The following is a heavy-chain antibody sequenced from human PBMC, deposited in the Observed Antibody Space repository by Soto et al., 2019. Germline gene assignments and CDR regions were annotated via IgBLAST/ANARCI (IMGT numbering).Heavy chain of an antibody. CDR2: IDYVGSA. CDR3: ARMRAAGTFDY. D-gene: IGHD6-13*01. V-gene: IGHV4-59*12. CDR1: NGSMNSYY. Sequence: SETLSLTCTVSNGSMNSYYWNWIRQPPGKGLEWIGYIDYVGSAHSSPSLGSRAIISSDTSKNQFSLKLTSMTAADTAMYYCARMRAAGTFDYWGQGTLVTVSS. J-gene: IGHJ4*02.